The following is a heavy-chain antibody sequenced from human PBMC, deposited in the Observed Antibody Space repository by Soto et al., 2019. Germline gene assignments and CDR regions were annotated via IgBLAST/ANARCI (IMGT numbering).Heavy chain of an antibody. CDR1: GFTFSSYG. V-gene: IGHV3-33*01. CDR3: ATTGPY. J-gene: IGHJ4*02. Sequence: QVQLLESGGGVVQPGRSLRLSCAASGFTFSSYGMHWVRQAPGKGLDWVAVIWFDGSNKFYADSVKGRFTISRDNSKNTVSLQMNSLRDEASAAYYCATTGPYWGQGTLVTVAS. CDR2: IWFDGSNK.